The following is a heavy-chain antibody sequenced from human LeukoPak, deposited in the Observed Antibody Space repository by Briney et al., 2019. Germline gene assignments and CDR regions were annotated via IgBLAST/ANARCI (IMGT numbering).Heavy chain of an antibody. CDR1: GGSFSGYY. V-gene: IGHV4-34*01. D-gene: IGHD3-10*01. Sequence: PSETLSLTCAVYGGSFSGYYWSWIRQPPGKGPEWIGEINHSGSTNYNPSLKSRVTISVDTSKNQFSLKLSSVTAADTAVYYCARGLRGSGSSYYYYYGMDVWGQGTTVTVSS. J-gene: IGHJ6*02. CDR2: INHSGST. CDR3: ARGLRGSGSSYYYYYGMDV.